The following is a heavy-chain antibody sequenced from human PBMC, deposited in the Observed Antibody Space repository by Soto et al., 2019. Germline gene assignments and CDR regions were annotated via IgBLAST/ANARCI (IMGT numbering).Heavy chain of an antibody. Sequence: GGSLRLSCAASGFTFSSDAMSWVRQAPGKGLEWVSAISGSGGSTYYADSVKGRFTISRDNSKNTLYLQMNSLRAEDTAVYYCAKGPPWYCSSTSCYEYYYMDVWGKGTTVTVSS. D-gene: IGHD2-2*01. CDR3: AKGPPWYCSSTSCYEYYYMDV. CDR1: GFTFSSDA. CDR2: ISGSGGST. V-gene: IGHV3-23*01. J-gene: IGHJ6*03.